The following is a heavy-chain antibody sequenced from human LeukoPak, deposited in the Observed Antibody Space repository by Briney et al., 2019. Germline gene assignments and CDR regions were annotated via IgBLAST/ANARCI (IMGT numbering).Heavy chain of an antibody. CDR2: IYYSGST. D-gene: IGHD2-21*02. J-gene: IGHJ6*02. CDR1: GGPISSYY. Sequence: PSETLSLTCTVSGGPISSYYWRWIRQPPGKGREWIGYIYYSGSTNYNPSLKSRVTVSVDTSKNQFSLKLSSVTAADTAVYYCARGEIVVVTASYYYYYGMDVWGQGTTVTVSS. CDR3: ARGEIVVVTASYYYYYGMDV. V-gene: IGHV4-59*01.